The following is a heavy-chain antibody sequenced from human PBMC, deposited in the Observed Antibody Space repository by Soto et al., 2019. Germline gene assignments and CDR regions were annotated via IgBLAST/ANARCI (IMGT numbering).Heavy chain of an antibody. CDR2: IYYSGST. D-gene: IGHD1-20*01. V-gene: IGHV4-61*01. CDR1: GASVSSGNYY. CDR3: ARMSVTARNWFDP. J-gene: IGHJ5*02. Sequence: SETLSLTCTVSGASVSSGNYYWSWIRQPPGKGLEWIGDIYYSGSTNYNPSLKSRVTISVETSKNQFSLKLSSVTAADTAVYYCARMSVTARNWFDPWGQGTLVTVSS.